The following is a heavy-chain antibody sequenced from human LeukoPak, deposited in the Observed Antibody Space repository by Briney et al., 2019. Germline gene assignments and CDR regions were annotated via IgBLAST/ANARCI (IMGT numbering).Heavy chain of an antibody. V-gene: IGHV4-39*07. D-gene: IGHD6-13*01. CDR1: GGSISSSSYY. CDR2: IYYSGST. CDR3: ASRAPLIAAAVNDAFDI. Sequence: PSETLSLACTVSGGSISSSSYYWGWIRQPPGKGLEWIGSIYYSGSTYYNPPLKSRVTISVDTSKNQFSLKLSSVTAADTAVYYCASRAPLIAAAVNDAFDIWGQGTMVTVSS. J-gene: IGHJ3*02.